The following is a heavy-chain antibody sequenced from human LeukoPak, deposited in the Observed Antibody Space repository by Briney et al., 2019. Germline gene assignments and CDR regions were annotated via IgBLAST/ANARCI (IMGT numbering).Heavy chain of an antibody. CDR1: GFTFGTYG. D-gene: IGHD1-26*01. CDR3: AKGASGSYSY. V-gene: IGHV3-23*01. J-gene: IGHJ4*02. Sequence: GGSLRLSCAASGFTFGTYGMNWVRQAPGKGLEWVSVISGSGVNTYYADSVKGRFTISRDNSKDTLYLQMNSLRAEDTAVYYCAKGASGSYSYWGQGTLVTVSS. CDR2: ISGSGVNT.